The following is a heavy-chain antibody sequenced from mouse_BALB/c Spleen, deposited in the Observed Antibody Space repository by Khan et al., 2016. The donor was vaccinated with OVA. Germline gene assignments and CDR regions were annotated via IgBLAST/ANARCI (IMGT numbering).Heavy chain of an antibody. Sequence: VQLQQSGPELVKPGASVKISCKASGYSFTGYFMNWVMQSHGKSLEWIGRINPHIGETFYNQKFKGKATLTVDESPSTAHMELRSLASEDSAVYYCTRIYGSDFDYWGQGTTLTVSS. CDR3: TRIYGSDFDY. J-gene: IGHJ2*01. CDR2: INPHIGET. D-gene: IGHD1-1*01. CDR1: GYSFTGYF. V-gene: IGHV1-20*02.